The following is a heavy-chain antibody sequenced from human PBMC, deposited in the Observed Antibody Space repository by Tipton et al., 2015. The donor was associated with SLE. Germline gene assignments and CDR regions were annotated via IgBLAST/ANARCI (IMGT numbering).Heavy chain of an antibody. CDR3: ARDRAYSGYGSGVGAFDI. D-gene: IGHD5-12*01. V-gene: IGHV4-34*01. Sequence: TLSLTCAVYGGSSSGYYWSWIRQPPGKGLAWIGEINHSGNTNYNPSLRSRVTISADTSKNQMSLKMRSVTAADTAVYYCARDRAYSGYGSGVGAFDIWGQGTIVTVSS. CDR1: GGSSSGYY. J-gene: IGHJ3*02. CDR2: INHSGNT.